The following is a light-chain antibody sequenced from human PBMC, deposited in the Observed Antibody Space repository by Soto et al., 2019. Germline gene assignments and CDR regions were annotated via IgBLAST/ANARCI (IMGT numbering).Light chain of an antibody. CDR2: EGS. J-gene: IGLJ2*01. V-gene: IGLV2-23*01. Sequence: QSALTQPASVSGSPGQSITVSCTGTSTDVGRYNLVSWYQQHPGKAPKLIIYEGSKRPSGLFNRFSGSKSGNTASLTISGLQAEDEADYYSCSYAGSRTFIFGGGTKLTVL. CDR1: STDVGRYNL. CDR3: CSYAGSRTFI.